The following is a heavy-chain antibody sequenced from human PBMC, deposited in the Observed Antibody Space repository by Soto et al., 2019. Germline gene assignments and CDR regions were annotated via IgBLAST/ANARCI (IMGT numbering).Heavy chain of an antibody. CDR1: GGSSSGYY. CDR2: INHSGST. D-gene: IGHD4-17*01. V-gene: IGHV4-34*01. J-gene: IGHJ6*02. CDR3: ARANDYGDYGDYYYGMDV. Sequence: SETLSPTCAVYGGSSSGYYWSWIRQPPGKGLEWIGEINHSGSTNYNPSLKSRVTISVDTSKNQFSLKLSSVTAADTAVYYCARANDYGDYGDYYYGMDVWGQGTTVTVSS.